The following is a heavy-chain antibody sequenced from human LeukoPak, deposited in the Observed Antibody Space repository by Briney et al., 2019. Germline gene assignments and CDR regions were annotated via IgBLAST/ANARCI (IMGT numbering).Heavy chain of an antibody. CDR3: ARLSPHGGGATYFDY. CDR2: IYSSGGT. J-gene: IGHJ4*02. D-gene: IGHD1-26*01. Sequence: SETLSLTCTVSGGSITSYCWSWLRQPAGKGLEWIGRIYSSGGTHYIPSLKSRVTMSVDTSKNQFSLKLSSVTAADTAVYYCARLSPHGGGATYFDYWGQGTLVTVSS. CDR1: GGSITSYC. V-gene: IGHV4-4*07.